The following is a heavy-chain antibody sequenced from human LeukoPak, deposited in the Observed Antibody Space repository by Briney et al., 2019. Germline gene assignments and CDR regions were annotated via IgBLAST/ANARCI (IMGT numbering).Heavy chain of an antibody. CDR3: ARDDDFWSGHYFDY. J-gene: IGHJ4*02. CDR1: GGSISSYY. V-gene: IGHV4-4*07. CDR2: IYTSGST. D-gene: IGHD3-3*01. Sequence: PSETLSLTCTVSGGSISSYYWSWIRQPAGKGLEWIGRIYTSGSTNYNPSLKSRVTMSVDTSKNQFSLKLSSVTAADTAVYYCARDDDFWSGHYFDYWGQGTLVIVSS.